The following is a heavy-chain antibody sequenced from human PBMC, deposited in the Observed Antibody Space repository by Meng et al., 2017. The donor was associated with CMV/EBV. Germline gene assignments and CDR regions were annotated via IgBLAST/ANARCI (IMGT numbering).Heavy chain of an antibody. J-gene: IGHJ6*02. CDR2: IYYSGST. D-gene: IGHD6-13*01. CDR1: GGSISSYY. CDR3: ARGAGYSSSWYPYYYGMDV. Sequence: GSLRLSCTVSGGSISSYYWSWIRQPPGKGLEWIGYIYYSGSTNYNPSLKSRVTISVDTSKNQFSLRLSSVTAADTAVYYCARGAGYSSSWYPYYYGMDVWGQGTTVTV. V-gene: IGHV4-59*01.